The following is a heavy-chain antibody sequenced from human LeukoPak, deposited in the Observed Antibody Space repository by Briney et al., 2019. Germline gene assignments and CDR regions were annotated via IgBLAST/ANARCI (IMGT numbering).Heavy chain of an antibody. V-gene: IGHV3-23*01. Sequence: GGSLRLSCAASGFTFSTHGMSWVRQSPGKGLEWVSTISGDRTNTHYADSVKGRFTISRDNSKNTLYLQMNSLRAEDTAVYYCARGGAEDCTSTSCPYFDYWGQGTLVTVSS. CDR1: GFTFSTHG. CDR2: ISGDRTNT. CDR3: ARGGAEDCTSTSCPYFDY. D-gene: IGHD2-2*01. J-gene: IGHJ4*02.